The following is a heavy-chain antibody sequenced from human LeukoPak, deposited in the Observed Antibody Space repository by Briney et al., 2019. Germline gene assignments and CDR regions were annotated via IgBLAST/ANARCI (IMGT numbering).Heavy chain of an antibody. D-gene: IGHD4-17*01. V-gene: IGHV4-4*07. CDR3: VREGRTGDYEGY. CDR2: VAGSGST. J-gene: IGHJ4*02. CDR1: GGSLNYYY. Sequence: SETLSLTCSVSGGSLNYYYWSWIRQPAGRGLEWIGRVAGSGSTNYNPSLRSRATMSVDKTKNQFSLTLTAVTAVDTAVYYCVREGRTGDYEGYWGPGTLVTVSS.